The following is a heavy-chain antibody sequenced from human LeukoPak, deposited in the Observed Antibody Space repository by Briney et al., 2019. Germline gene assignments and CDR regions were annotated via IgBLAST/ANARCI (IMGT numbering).Heavy chain of an antibody. D-gene: IGHD3-10*01. CDR1: GSTFSDYA. CDR3: AKDEYGSGSYYNDY. J-gene: IGHJ4*02. CDR2: ITYTGGNT. Sequence: GGSLRLSCAASGSTFSDYAMSWVRQAPGKGLEWVSTITYTGGNTYYADSVKGRFTISRDNSNNTLYLQMNSLRAEDTAIYYCAKDEYGSGSYYNDYWGQGTLVTVSS. V-gene: IGHV3-23*01.